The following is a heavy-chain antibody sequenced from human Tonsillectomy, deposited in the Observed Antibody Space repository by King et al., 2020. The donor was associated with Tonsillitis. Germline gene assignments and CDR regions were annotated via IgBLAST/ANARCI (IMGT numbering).Heavy chain of an antibody. CDR1: GDSVSSKSAA. J-gene: IGHJ4*02. D-gene: IGHD5-18*01. CDR2: TYYRSKWYN. Sequence: VQLQQSGPELVKPSQTLSLTCAISGDSVSSKSAAWHWIRQSPSRGLEWLGRTYYRSKWYNHYAVSVKSRITINPDTSKNQFSLQLNSVTPEDTAVYSCARTDSYGYAGYFDYWGQGTLVTVSS. V-gene: IGHV6-1*01. CDR3: ARTDSYGYAGYFDY.